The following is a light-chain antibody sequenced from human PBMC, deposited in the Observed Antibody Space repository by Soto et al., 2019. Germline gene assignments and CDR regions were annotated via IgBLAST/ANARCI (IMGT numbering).Light chain of an antibody. CDR1: QGISSY. CDR2: AAS. J-gene: IGKJ2*01. V-gene: IGKV1-8*01. CDR3: QQYYSYPYT. Sequence: AIRMTQSPSSLSASTGDRVTITCRASQGISSYLAWYQQKPGKAPKLLIYAASTLQSGVPSRFSGSGSGTDVTLTISCLQSEDFATYCCQQYYSYPYTCGQGTKLEIK.